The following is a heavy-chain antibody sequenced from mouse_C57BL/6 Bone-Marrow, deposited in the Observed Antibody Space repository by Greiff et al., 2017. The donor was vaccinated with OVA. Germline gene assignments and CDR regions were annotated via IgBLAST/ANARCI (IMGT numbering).Heavy chain of an antibody. Sequence: EVQRVESGGGLVQSGRSLRLSCATSGFTFSDFYMEWVRQAPGKGLEWIAASRNKANDYTTEYSASVKGRFIVSRDTSQSILYLQMNALRAEDTAIYYCARDAVTGTGFAYWGQGTLVTVSA. CDR3: ARDAVTGTGFAY. CDR2: SRNKANDYTT. D-gene: IGHD4-1*01. CDR1: GFTFSDFY. V-gene: IGHV7-1*01. J-gene: IGHJ3*01.